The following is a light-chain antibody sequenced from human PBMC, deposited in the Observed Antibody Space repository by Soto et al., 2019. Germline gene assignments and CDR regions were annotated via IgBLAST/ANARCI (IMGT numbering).Light chain of an antibody. CDR2: DAS. CDR3: QQYNSYSPLT. CDR1: QSISSW. J-gene: IGKJ4*01. V-gene: IGKV1-5*01. Sequence: DIQMTQSPSTLSASVGDGVTITCRASQSISSWLAWYQQKPGKAPKLLNYDASSLESGVPSRFSGSGSGTEFTLTISSLQPDDFATYYCQQYNSYSPLTFGGGTKVDIK.